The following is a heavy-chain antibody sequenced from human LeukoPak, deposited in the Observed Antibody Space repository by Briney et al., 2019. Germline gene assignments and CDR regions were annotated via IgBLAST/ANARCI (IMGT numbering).Heavy chain of an antibody. CDR1: GFTLSSYG. CDR3: AKGLTRGWELDALDI. CDR2: IVPSGGST. Sequence: GGSLRLSCAASGFTLSSYGMSWVRQAPGKGLEWVAVIVPSGGSTYNEDSVKGRFTISRDNSKDTLFLQMNSLRDEDTAVYYCAKGLTRGWELDALDIWGQGTMVTVSS. V-gene: IGHV3-23*01. D-gene: IGHD1-26*01. J-gene: IGHJ3*02.